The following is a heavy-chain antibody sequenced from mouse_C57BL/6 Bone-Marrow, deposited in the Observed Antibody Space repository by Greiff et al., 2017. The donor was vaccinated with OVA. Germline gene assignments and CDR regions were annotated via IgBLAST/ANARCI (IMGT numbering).Heavy chain of an antibody. D-gene: IGHD4-1*01. CDR3: ARRWVYFDY. J-gene: IGHJ2*01. CDR1: GFTFSSYT. Sequence: EVNLVESGGGLVKPGGSLKLSCAASGFTFSSYTMSWVRQTPEKRLEWVATISGGGGNTYYPDSVKGRFTISRDNAKNTLYLQMSSLRSEDTALYYCARRWVYFDYWGQGTTLTVSS. CDR2: ISGGGGNT. V-gene: IGHV5-9*01.